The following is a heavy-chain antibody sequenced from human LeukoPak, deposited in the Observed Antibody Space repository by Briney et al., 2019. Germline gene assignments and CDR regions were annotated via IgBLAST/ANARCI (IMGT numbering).Heavy chain of an antibody. D-gene: IGHD6-13*01. V-gene: IGHV4-59*08. Sequence: SETLSLTCTVSGGSVSSYYWSWIRQPPGKGLEWIGYIYYSGSTNYNPSLKSRVTISVDTSKNQFSLKLSSVTAAHTAVYYCARHAGFIAAAAIDYWGQGTLVTVSS. CDR3: ARHAGFIAAAAIDY. CDR1: GGSVSSYY. J-gene: IGHJ4*02. CDR2: IYYSGST.